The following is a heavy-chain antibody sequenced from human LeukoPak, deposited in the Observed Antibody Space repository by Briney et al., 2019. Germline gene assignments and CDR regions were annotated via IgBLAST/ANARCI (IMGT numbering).Heavy chain of an antibody. CDR2: ISHGGST. V-gene: IGHV4-38-2*01. CDR3: AIQADVPSSIGYFDF. J-gene: IGHJ4*02. Sequence: KPSETLSLTCAVSDYSISNAYYWGWIRQPPGKGLEWIGSISHGGSTHYNASLKSRVTISLEASKNQFSLRLSSVTAADTAVYYCAIQADVPSSIGYFDFWGQGAPVTVST. D-gene: IGHD2/OR15-2a*01. CDR1: DYSISNAYY.